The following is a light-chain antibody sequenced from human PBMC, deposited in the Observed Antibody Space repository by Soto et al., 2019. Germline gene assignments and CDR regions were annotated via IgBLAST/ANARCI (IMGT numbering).Light chain of an antibody. CDR2: GNS. CDR3: QSYDSSLSGVV. Sequence: QSVLTQSPSVSGAPGQRVTISCTGSSSNIGAVYDVHWYQQLPGTAPKLLIYGNSNRPSGVPDRFSGSKSGTSASLAITGLQAEDEADYYCQSYDSSLSGVVFGGGTKVTVL. V-gene: IGLV1-40*01. CDR1: SSNIGAVYD. J-gene: IGLJ2*01.